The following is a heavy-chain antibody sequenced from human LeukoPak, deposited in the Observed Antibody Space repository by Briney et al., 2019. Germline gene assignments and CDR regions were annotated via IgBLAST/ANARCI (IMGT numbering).Heavy chain of an antibody. Sequence: PSETLSLTCAVYGGSFSGYYWSWIRQPPGKGLEWIGEINHSGSTNYNPSLKSRVTMSVDTSKNQFSLKLSSVTAADTAVYYCARAMKRGYSYGRIWFDPWGQGTLVTVSS. CDR2: INHSGST. V-gene: IGHV4-34*01. CDR3: ARAMKRGYSYGRIWFDP. D-gene: IGHD5-18*01. CDR1: GGSFSGYY. J-gene: IGHJ5*02.